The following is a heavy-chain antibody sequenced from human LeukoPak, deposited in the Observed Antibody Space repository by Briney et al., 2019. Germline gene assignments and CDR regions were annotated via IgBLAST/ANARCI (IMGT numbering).Heavy chain of an antibody. CDR2: IRYDGNNE. Sequence: GGSLRLSCVASGFTLSNYGMHWVRQAPGKGLEWVASIRYDGNNEYYADSVKGRFTISRDNSKNTLYLQMNSLRAEDTAVYYCAKDPGRYYDSSGYPIWGQGTLVTVSS. CDR3: AKDPGRYYDSSGYPI. CDR1: GFTLSNYG. J-gene: IGHJ4*02. V-gene: IGHV3-30*02. D-gene: IGHD3-22*01.